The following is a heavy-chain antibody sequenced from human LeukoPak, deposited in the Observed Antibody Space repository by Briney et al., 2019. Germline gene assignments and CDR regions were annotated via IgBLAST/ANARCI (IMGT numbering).Heavy chain of an antibody. V-gene: IGHV4-4*07. D-gene: IGHD4-11*01. J-gene: IGHJ4*02. CDR2: FYISGST. Sequence: MAAETLSLTCSVSGGFISSYYWSWIRQPAGKGLECIGGFYISGSTNYNPSLKSRGTMSVPTSKNQLSLRLNSVTAADTAVYSCERDFLLQSEGLFDYWGQGTLVTVSS. CDR1: GGFISSYY. CDR3: ERDFLLQSEGLFDY.